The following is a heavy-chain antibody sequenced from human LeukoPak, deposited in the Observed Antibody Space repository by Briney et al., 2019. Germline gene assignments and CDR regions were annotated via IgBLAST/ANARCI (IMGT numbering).Heavy chain of an antibody. CDR2: ISFDGSIK. V-gene: IGHV3-30*03. J-gene: IGHJ4*02. D-gene: IGHD3-9*01. Sequence: GGSLRLSCAASGFSSSSYGMHWVRQAPGKGLEWVAVISFDGSIKYYTDSVKGRFTISRDTSKNTLFLQMNSLRAEDTAVYYCASYRHYDILTGYYNWGQGTLVTVSS. CDR1: GFSSSSYG. CDR3: ASYRHYDILTGYYN.